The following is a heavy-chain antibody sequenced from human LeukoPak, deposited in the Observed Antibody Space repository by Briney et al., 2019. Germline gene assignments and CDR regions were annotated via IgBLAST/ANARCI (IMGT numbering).Heavy chain of an antibody. CDR3: ARRIVADSGMGRLTKFGMEV. D-gene: IGHD1-26*01. V-gene: IGHV3-30*03. J-gene: IGHJ6*02. CDR2: ISYDGNNK. CDR1: VITFSGYR. Sequence: QSGGSLTLPCVVWVITFSGYRMIWGPQAPGKGLEGVAVISYDGNNKYYADSERGRFTISRHNPKNTLYLQINSLRVQHTPILYCARRIVADSGMGRLTKFGMEVWGQGTTVTVSS.